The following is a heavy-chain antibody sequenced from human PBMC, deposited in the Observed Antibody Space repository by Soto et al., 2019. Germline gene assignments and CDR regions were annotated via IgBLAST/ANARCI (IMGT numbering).Heavy chain of an antibody. CDR2: ISYDGSNK. D-gene: IGHD2-21*02. CDR3: AKGQVTVVTPRYFQP. Sequence: QVQLVESGGGVVQPGRSLRLSCAASGFTFSRYGMPWVRQAPDKGLEWAAIISYDGSNKYYADSVKGRFTISRDNSKNTLYLQMNSLRAEATALYYCAKGQVTVVTPRYFQPWGQGTLVTVSS. CDR1: GFTFSRYG. V-gene: IGHV3-30*18. J-gene: IGHJ1*01.